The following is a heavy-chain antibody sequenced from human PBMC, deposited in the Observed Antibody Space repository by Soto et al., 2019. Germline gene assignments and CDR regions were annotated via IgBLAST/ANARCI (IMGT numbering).Heavy chain of an antibody. V-gene: IGHV4-39*01. Sequence: PAETLSISCTFYGDSITDTNYAWGWIRQPPEKGLEWIGSIYYSGNTYYNPSLKSRVTISVDTSKNQFSLKLNSVTAADTAVYYCARQPRSSSWCFDSWGQGTMVTVSS. CDR3: ARQPRSSSWCFDS. CDR1: GDSITDTNYA. D-gene: IGHD6-13*01. CDR2: IYYSGNT. J-gene: IGHJ4*02.